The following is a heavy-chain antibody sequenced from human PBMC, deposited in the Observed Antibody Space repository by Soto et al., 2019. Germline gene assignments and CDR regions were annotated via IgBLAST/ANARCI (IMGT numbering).Heavy chain of an antibody. Sequence: EVQLVESGGGLVKPGGSLRLSCAASGFTFTRYSMNWVRQAPGKGLEWVLSISSTTNYIYYADSMKGRFTVSRDNAKNSVYLEMNSLSAEDTAVYYCARESEDLTSNFDYWGQGTLVTVSS. CDR3: ARESEDLTSNFDY. V-gene: IGHV3-21*01. J-gene: IGHJ4*02. CDR2: ISSTTNYI. CDR1: GFTFTRYS.